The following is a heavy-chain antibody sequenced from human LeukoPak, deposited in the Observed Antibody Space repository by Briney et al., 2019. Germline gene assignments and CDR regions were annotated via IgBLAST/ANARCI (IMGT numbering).Heavy chain of an antibody. CDR2: INPNSGGT. J-gene: IGHJ4*02. CDR3: ARRGRFLEWSIGGVDY. CDR1: GYTFTGYY. D-gene: IGHD3-3*01. V-gene: IGHV1-2*02. Sequence: ASVKVSCKASGYTFTGYYMHWVRQAPGQGLEWMGWINPNSGGTNYAQKFQGRVTMTRDTSISTAYMELSRLRSDDTAVYYCARRGRFLEWSIGGVDYWGQGTLVTVSS.